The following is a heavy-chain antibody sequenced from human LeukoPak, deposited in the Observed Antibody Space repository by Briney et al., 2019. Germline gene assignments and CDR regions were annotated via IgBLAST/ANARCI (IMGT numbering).Heavy chain of an antibody. D-gene: IGHD3-22*01. V-gene: IGHV1-69*05. CDR3: ARGFYYDSSGHYYAGDH. J-gene: IGHJ4*02. Sequence: SVKVSCKASGGTFNNCGINWVRQAPGQGLEWMGRIIPMFGTANYAQKFQGRATITTDESTSTAYMELSSLRSEDTAVYYCARGFYYDSSGHYYAGDHWGQGTLVTVSS. CDR2: IIPMFGTA. CDR1: GGTFNNCG.